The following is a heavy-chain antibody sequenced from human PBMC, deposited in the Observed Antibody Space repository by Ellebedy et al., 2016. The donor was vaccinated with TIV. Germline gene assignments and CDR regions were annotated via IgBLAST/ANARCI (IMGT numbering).Heavy chain of an antibody. J-gene: IGHJ2*01. CDR1: GYTFTNYY. Sequence: ASVKVSCXASGYTFTNYYLHWVRQAPGQGLEWMGWINPNSGGTNFAQKFQGRVTMTRDTSITTAYMGLSRLRSDDTAVYYCARSPFGSGSYIWYFDLWGRGTLVTVSS. CDR2: INPNSGGT. V-gene: IGHV1-2*02. CDR3: ARSPFGSGSYIWYFDL. D-gene: IGHD3-10*01.